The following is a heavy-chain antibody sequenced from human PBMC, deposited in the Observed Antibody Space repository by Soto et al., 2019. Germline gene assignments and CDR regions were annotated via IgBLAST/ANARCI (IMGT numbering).Heavy chain of an antibody. J-gene: IGHJ6*02. D-gene: IGHD3-16*01. V-gene: IGHV4-30-4*01. Sequence: ASETLSLTCTVSGDSISSGNKYWSWIRQPPGKGLEWIGYVFSSGTTYYNPSLKGRVSISLDASENQFSLKFASVTDADSAVYYCARVPSPFDYYYSMGVYGQRTTVTVSS. CDR1: GDSISSGNKY. CDR2: VFSSGTT. CDR3: ARVPSPFDYYYSMGV.